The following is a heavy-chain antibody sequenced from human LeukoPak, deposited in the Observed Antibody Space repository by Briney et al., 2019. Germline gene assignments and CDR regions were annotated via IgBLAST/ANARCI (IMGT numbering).Heavy chain of an antibody. CDR3: ARGAVFGGNWFDP. D-gene: IGHD3-3*01. Sequence: ASVKVSCKASGYTFTGYYIHWVRQAPGQGRAWMGWINPNSGDTNYAQMFQGRVTMTRDTSISTVYMELSRLRFGDTAVYYCARGAVFGGNWFDPWGQGTLVTVSS. V-gene: IGHV1-2*02. CDR2: INPNSGDT. J-gene: IGHJ5*02. CDR1: GYTFTGYY.